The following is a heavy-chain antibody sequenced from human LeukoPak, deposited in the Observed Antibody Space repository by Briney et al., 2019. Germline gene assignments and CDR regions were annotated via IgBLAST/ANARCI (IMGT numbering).Heavy chain of an antibody. CDR2: ISYDGSNK. D-gene: IGHD2-15*01. J-gene: IGHJ6*02. CDR1: GFTFSSYG. V-gene: IGHV3-30*18. Sequence: GGSLRLSCAASGFTFSSYGMHWVRQARGKGLEWVAVISYDGSNKYYADSVKGRFTISRDNSKNTLYLQMNSLRAEDTAVFYCAKTAHCSGGSCPYQYYYGMDVWGQGTTVTVSS. CDR3: AKTAHCSGGSCPYQYYYGMDV.